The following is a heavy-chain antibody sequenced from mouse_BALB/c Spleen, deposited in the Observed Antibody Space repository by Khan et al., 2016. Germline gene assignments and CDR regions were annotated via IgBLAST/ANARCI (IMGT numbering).Heavy chain of an antibody. Sequence: QIQLVQSGPELKKPGETVKISCTASGYTFTNYGMSWVKQAPGKGLKWMGWINTNTGDTKYAEKLKGHFVISLETSDSTVYLHINNLKNEDTATYCCAEDDYRSSSFAYWGQGTLVTVSA. CDR2: INTNTGDT. J-gene: IGHJ3*01. D-gene: IGHD1-1*01. CDR3: AEDDYRSSSFAY. CDR1: GYTFTNYG. V-gene: IGHV9-3*02.